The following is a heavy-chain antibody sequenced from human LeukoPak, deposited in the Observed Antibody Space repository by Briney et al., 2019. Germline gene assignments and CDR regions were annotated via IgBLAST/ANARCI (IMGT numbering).Heavy chain of an antibody. J-gene: IGHJ4*02. D-gene: IGHD3-10*01. CDR1: GDSINNYY. V-gene: IGHV4-59*01. CDR2: IYYSGST. CDR3: AGDTYGSDY. Sequence: PSETLSHTCTVSGDSINNYYWNWIRQPPGKGLEWIGYIYYSGSTNHNPSLKSRVTISIDTSKNQFSLKLRSVTAADTAMYYCAGDTYGSDYWGQGTRVTVSS.